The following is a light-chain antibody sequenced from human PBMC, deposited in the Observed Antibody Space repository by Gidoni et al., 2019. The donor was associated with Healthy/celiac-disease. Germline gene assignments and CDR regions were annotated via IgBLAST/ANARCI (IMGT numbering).Light chain of an antibody. CDR2: QDS. Sequence: SYELTQPPSVSVSPGQKASIPCSGEKLGDKYACWYQQKPGQSPVLVIYQDSKRPSGIPERFSGSNSGNTATLTISGTQAMDEADYYCQAWDSSTVVFGGGTKLTVL. CDR3: QAWDSSTVV. CDR1: KLGDKY. V-gene: IGLV3-1*01. J-gene: IGLJ2*01.